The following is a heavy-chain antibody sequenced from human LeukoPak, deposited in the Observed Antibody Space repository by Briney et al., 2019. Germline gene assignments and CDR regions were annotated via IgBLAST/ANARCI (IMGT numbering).Heavy chain of an antibody. J-gene: IGHJ4*02. D-gene: IGHD4-17*01. V-gene: IGHV3-23*01. Sequence: GSLRLSCAASGFTFSSYAMSWVRQAPGKGLEWVSVISGSGGTTYYADSVKGRFTISRDNSKNTLYMQMNSLRAEDTAVYYCAKAQSGYSDLEYWGQGTLVTISS. CDR2: ISGSGGTT. CDR1: GFTFSSYA. CDR3: AKAQSGYSDLEY.